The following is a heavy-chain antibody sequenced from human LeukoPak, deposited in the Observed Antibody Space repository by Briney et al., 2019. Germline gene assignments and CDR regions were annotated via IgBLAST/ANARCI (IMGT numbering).Heavy chain of an antibody. V-gene: IGHV4-39*07. J-gene: IGHJ4*02. CDR3: ARGDSGYYRGSVDY. CDR2: IYHSGST. Sequence: PSETLSLTCTVSGGSIDSRSYYWDWIRQAPGKGLEWIGTIYHSGSTNYNPSLKSRVTISVDTSKNQFSLKLRSVTAADTAVYYCARGDSGYYRGSVDYWGQGTLVTVSS. D-gene: IGHD3-22*01. CDR1: GGSIDSRSYY.